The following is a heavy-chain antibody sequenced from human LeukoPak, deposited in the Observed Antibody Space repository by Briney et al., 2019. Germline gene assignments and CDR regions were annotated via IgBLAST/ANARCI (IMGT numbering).Heavy chain of an antibody. CDR2: IRGTGDST. V-gene: IGHV3-23*01. Sequence: GGSLRLSCAASGFTFTSIAMTWVRQAPGKGLEWVSTIRGTGDSTHYADSVKGRFIISRDKSKNMLYLQMNGLRAEDTAIYYCARDMDGSGSYPARYYGMDVWGQGTTVTVSS. J-gene: IGHJ6*02. CDR1: GFTFTSIA. CDR3: ARDMDGSGSYPARYYGMDV. D-gene: IGHD3-10*01.